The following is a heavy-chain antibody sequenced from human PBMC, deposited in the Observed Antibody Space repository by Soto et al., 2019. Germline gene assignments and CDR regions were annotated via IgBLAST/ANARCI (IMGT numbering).Heavy chain of an antibody. V-gene: IGHV3-7*04. CDR3: ARETWWRLDY. CDR2: INPEGRDE. J-gene: IGHJ4*02. Sequence: EVPLVESGGGLVQPGGSLRLSFAASGLPFSSHYMSWSRQAPGRGLEWVAKINPEGRDEQYGDSVRGRFTVSRDNTKNLVFLQMKGLRVEDTAVYYCARETWWRLDYWGQGNLVTVSS. D-gene: IGHD2-15*01. CDR1: GLPFSSHY.